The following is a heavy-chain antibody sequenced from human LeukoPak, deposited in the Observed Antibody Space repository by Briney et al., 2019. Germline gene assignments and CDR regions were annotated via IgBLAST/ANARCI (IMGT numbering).Heavy chain of an antibody. CDR2: IYYSGST. Sequence: SETLSLTCTVSGGSISSGGYYWSWIRQHPRKGLEWIGYIYYSGSTYYNPSLKSRVTISVDTSKNQFSLKLSSVTAADTAVYYCARGARAKYYDFWSGYFWFDPWGQGTLVTVSS. J-gene: IGHJ5*02. D-gene: IGHD3-3*01. V-gene: IGHV4-31*03. CDR1: GGSISSGGYY. CDR3: ARGARAKYYDFWSGYFWFDP.